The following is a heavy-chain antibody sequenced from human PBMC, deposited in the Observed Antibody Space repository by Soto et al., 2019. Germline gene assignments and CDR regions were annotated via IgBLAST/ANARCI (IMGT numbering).Heavy chain of an antibody. CDR1: GYIFANYY. V-gene: IGHV1-46*01. CDR2: INPYGGST. CDR3: ARDLLRADS. J-gene: IGHJ4*02. Sequence: QVQLVQSEAEVKEPGASVKVLCKASGYIFANYYMHWVRQAPGQGLEWMAIINPYGGSTNYAQNFQGRLTLTSDTSTSTVYMELSSLRSEDTAVYYCARDLLRADSWGQGTLVTVSS. D-gene: IGHD2-8*01.